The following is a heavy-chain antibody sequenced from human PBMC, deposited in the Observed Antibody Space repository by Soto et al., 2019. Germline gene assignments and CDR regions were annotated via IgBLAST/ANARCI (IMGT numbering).Heavy chain of an antibody. J-gene: IGHJ4*02. CDR2: ISAYNGNT. CDR3: AGDDDDGDRRAG. CDR1: GYTFPSYG. Sequence: AAGKVSCKASGYTFPSYGSSWVRQAPGQGLEWMGWISAYNGNTNYAQKLQGRVTMTTDTSTSTAYMELRSLRSDDTAVYYCAGDDDDGDRRAGWGQGTLVTVSS. D-gene: IGHD4-17*01. V-gene: IGHV1-18*01.